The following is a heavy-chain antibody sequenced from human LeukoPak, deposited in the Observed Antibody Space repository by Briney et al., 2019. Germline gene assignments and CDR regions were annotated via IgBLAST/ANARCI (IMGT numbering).Heavy chain of an antibody. Sequence: GGSLRLSCAASGFTFSSFGMHWVRQAPGKGLEWVAFIRYDGTNEYYAESVKGRFTISRDNSKNTLYLQMNSLRAEDTAVYYCAKDAYGGNSYYYYYYMDVWGKGTTVTVSS. J-gene: IGHJ6*03. CDR1: GFTFSSFG. D-gene: IGHD4-23*01. V-gene: IGHV3-30*02. CDR2: IRYDGTNE. CDR3: AKDAYGGNSYYYYYYMDV.